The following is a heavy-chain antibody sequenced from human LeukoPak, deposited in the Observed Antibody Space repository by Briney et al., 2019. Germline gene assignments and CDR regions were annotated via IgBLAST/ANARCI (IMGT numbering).Heavy chain of an antibody. J-gene: IGHJ6*03. D-gene: IGHD5-12*01. CDR1: GYTLTELS. CDR3: ARAPGGLRGYYYYYYYMEV. Sequence: ASVKVSCKVSGYTLTELSMHWVRQAPGKGLEWMGGFDPEDGETIYAQKFQGRVTMTRNTSISTAYMELSSLRSEDTAVYYRARAPGGLRGYYYYYYYMEVWGKGTTVTVSS. V-gene: IGHV1-24*01. CDR2: FDPEDGET.